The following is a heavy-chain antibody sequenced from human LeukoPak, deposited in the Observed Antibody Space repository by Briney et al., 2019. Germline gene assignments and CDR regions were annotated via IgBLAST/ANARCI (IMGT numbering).Heavy chain of an antibody. Sequence: GGSLRLSCAASGFTFSSYAMHWVRQAPGKGLEWVAVISYDGSNKYYADSVKGRFTISRDNSKNTLYLQMNSLRAEDTAVYYCAKVGSSLSIAALYPACWGQGTLVTVSS. V-gene: IGHV3-30-3*01. CDR3: AKVGSSLSIAALYPAC. CDR2: ISYDGSNK. J-gene: IGHJ4*02. CDR1: GFTFSSYA. D-gene: IGHD6-6*01.